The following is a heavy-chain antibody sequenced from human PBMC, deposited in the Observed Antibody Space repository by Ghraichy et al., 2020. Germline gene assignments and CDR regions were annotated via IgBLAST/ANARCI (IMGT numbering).Heavy chain of an antibody. CDR1: GFTFDNYA. J-gene: IGHJ4*02. D-gene: IGHD5/OR15-5a*01. CDR3: AKVLNTVRSTIPEFDY. CDR2: ISGSADRT. V-gene: IGHV3-23*01. Sequence: GGSLRLSCAASGFTFDNYAMSWVRQAPGKGLEWVSAISGSADRTYYADSLKGRLTISRDNSKNTLYLQMNSLRVEDTAVYYCAKVLNTVRSTIPEFDYWGQGTLVTVSS.